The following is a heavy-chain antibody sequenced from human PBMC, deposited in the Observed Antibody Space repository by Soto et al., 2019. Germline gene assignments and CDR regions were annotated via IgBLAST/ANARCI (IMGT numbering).Heavy chain of an antibody. CDR3: ARDPSNDYGGDTFDY. CDR2: IIPSYDRT. CDR1: GGTSSSKP. D-gene: IGHD4-17*01. J-gene: IGHJ4*02. Sequence: QLVQSGAEVKKPGSSVKVSCKASGGTSSSKPIHWGGQPPGQGLGGLGKIIPSYDRTNYAQKFQGRVTVTADTYTTTAYMELSSLRSDDTAVYYCARDPSNDYGGDTFDYWGQGTLVTVSS. V-gene: IGHV1-69*06.